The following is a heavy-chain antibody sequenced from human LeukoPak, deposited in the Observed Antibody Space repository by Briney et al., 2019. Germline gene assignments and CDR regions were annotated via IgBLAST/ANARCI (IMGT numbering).Heavy chain of an antibody. V-gene: IGHV1-2*02. CDR3: ARDLAEQWLVTGGYYFDY. CDR1: GYTFTGYY. D-gene: IGHD6-19*01. CDR2: INPNSGGT. Sequence: ASVKVSCKASGYTFTGYYMHWVRQAPGQGLERMGWINPNSGGTNYAQKFQGRVTMTRDTSISTAYMELSRLRSDDTAVYYCARDLAEQWLVTGGYYFDYWGQGTLVTVSS. J-gene: IGHJ4*02.